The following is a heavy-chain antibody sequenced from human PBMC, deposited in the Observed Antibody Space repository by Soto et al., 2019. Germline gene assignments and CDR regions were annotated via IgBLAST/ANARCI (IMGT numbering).Heavy chain of an antibody. Sequence: TSETLSLTCTVSGCSIRNSYWSWIRQPPGKGPEWVGYIYYTGTSKYNPSLKSRVTISVDSSKNQFSLKLDSVTAADTAVYYCARLGGYYQAFDNWGQGTLVTVSS. CDR2: IYYTGTS. D-gene: IGHD3-3*01. CDR1: GCSIRNSY. CDR3: ARLGGYYQAFDN. V-gene: IGHV4-59*08. J-gene: IGHJ4*02.